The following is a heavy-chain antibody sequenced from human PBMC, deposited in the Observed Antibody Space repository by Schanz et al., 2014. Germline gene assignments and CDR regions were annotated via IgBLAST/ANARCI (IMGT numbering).Heavy chain of an antibody. CDR2: ITYSGGT. V-gene: IGHV4-59*01. CDR3: TKVHSTSLERGSHYYMDV. Sequence: QVQLQESGPGLVRPSETLSLTCTVSGGSISSYYWSWLRQSPGKGPEWIGYITYSGGTNHNASLKSRITITDDANKNQCSLKVTSVAAADTAIYYCTKVHSTSLERGSHYYMDVWGKGTTVTVSS. D-gene: IGHD2-2*01. CDR1: GGSISSYY. J-gene: IGHJ6*03.